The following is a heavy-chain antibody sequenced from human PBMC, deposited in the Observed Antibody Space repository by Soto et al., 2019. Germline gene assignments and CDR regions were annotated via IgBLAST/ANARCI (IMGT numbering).Heavy chain of an antibody. V-gene: IGHV2-5*02. CDR2: IYWDDDQ. CDR1: GFSLTTRGVS. Sequence: QITLKESGPTLVKPTQTLTLTCTFSGFSLTTRGVSVVWIRQPPGKALEWLALIYWDDDQRYSPSLKSRLTIPRDPFNNQVVLTTTHMDPVDTATYYCAHVLGYCSGGSCYSGPSDYWGQGTLVTVSS. CDR3: AHVLGYCSGGSCYSGPSDY. D-gene: IGHD2-15*01. J-gene: IGHJ4*02.